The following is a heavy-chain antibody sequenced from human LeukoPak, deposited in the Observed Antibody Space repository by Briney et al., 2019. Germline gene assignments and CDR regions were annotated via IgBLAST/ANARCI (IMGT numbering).Heavy chain of an antibody. CDR1: GFTFSNYD. Sequence: GGSLRLSCAASGFTFSNYDMHWVRQAPGKGLEWVALISYDGRNKNCAGSVKGRFTISRDNSKNTLYLQMNSLRAEDTAVYYCAKDIPGYNYGSDYWGQGTLVTVSS. CDR2: ISYDGRNK. CDR3: AKDIPGYNYGSDY. D-gene: IGHD1-1*01. J-gene: IGHJ4*02. V-gene: IGHV3-30*18.